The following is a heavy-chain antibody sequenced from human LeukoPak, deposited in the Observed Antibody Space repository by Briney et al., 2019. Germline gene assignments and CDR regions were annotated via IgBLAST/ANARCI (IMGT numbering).Heavy chain of an antibody. CDR2: MNPNSGNT. D-gene: IGHD5-12*01. CDR3: ARNLLDIADPWESSGY. V-gene: IGHV1-8*01. Sequence: APVKVSCKASGYTFTSYDINWVRQATGQGLEWMGWMNPNSGNTGYAQKFQGRVTMTRNTSISTAYMELSSLRSEDTAVYYCARNLLDIADPWESSGYWGQGTLVTVSS. J-gene: IGHJ4*02. CDR1: GYTFTSYD.